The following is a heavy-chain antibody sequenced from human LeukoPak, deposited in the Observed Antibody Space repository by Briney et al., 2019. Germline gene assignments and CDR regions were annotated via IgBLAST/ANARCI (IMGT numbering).Heavy chain of an antibody. CDR1: GGTYSSYS. Sequence: SVKVSCKASGGTYSSYSINWVRQAPGQGLEWMGRVLPVLGLSKTAQNFQGRVTITADKSTTTAYMELSSLRSEDTAVYYCARGSYYSSGSATDAFDIWGQGTKVTVS. D-gene: IGHD3-10*01. J-gene: IGHJ3*02. CDR2: VLPVLGLS. CDR3: ARGSYYSSGSATDAFDI. V-gene: IGHV1-69*04.